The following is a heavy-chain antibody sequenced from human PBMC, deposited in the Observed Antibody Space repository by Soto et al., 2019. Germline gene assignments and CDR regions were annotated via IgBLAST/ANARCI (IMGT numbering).Heavy chain of an antibody. D-gene: IGHD3-10*01. CDR1: GFTFSGDW. J-gene: IGHJ4*02. Sequence: PGGSLRLSCAASGFTFSGDWMHWVRQGAGKGLVWVSRINMDGSSTNYADSVKGRFTISRDNSKNTLYLQMNSLRAEDTAVYYCAKLACELLWFGDARRDFDYWGQGTLVTVSS. CDR2: INMDGSST. CDR3: AKLACELLWFGDARRDFDY. V-gene: IGHV3-74*01.